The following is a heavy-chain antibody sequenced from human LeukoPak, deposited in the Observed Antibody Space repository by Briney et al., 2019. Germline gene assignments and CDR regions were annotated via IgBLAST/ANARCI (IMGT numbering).Heavy chain of an antibody. Sequence: GRSLRLSCAAPGFTFSSYGMHWVRQAPGKGLEWVAVISYDGSNKYYADSVKGRFTISRDNSKNTLYLQMNSLRAEDTAVYYCAKVPQSRIAVEFGNWFDPWGQGTLVTVSS. V-gene: IGHV3-30*18. J-gene: IGHJ5*02. D-gene: IGHD6-19*01. CDR3: AKVPQSRIAVEFGNWFDP. CDR2: ISYDGSNK. CDR1: GFTFSSYG.